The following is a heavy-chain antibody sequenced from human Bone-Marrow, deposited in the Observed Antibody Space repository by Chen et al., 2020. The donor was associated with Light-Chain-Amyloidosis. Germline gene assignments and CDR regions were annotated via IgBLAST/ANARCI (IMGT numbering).Heavy chain of an antibody. D-gene: IGHD6-6*01. V-gene: IGHV3-11*01. CDR3: ARERVLVPYYYYGMDV. CDR2: ISSSGSTI. J-gene: IGHJ6*02. Sequence: QVQLVESGGGFVKPGGSLRLSCAASGFTFSDYYMSWIRQAPGKGLEWVSYISSSGSTIYYADSVKGRFTISRDNAKNSLYLQMNSLRAEDTAVYYCARERVLVPYYYYGMDVWGQGTTVTVSS. CDR1: GFTFSDYY.